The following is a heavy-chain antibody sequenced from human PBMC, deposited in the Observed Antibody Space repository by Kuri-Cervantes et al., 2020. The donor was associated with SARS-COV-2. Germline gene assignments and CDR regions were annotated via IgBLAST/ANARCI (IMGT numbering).Heavy chain of an antibody. V-gene: IGHV4-30-2*01. D-gene: IGHD6-6*01. CDR1: GGSISSGGYS. J-gene: IGHJ6*02. CDR2: IYHSGST. Sequence: SETLSLTCAVSGGSISSGGYSWSWIRQPPGKGLEWTGYIYHSGSTYYNPSLKSRVTISVDRSKNQFSLKLSSVTAADTAVYYCARGAARPYYYYGMDVWGQGTTVTVSS. CDR3: ARGAARPYYYYGMDV.